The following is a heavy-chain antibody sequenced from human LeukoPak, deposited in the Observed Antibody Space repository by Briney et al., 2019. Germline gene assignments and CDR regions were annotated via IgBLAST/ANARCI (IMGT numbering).Heavy chain of an antibody. CDR2: IYYSGST. Sequence: SETLSLTCAVSGGSINSYYWTWIRQPPGKGLEWIGYIYYSGSTNYNPSLESRVTIAVDTSKNQFSLKLSSVTAADTAVYYCASFGRRDGYNPYYFDYWGQGSLVTVSS. D-gene: IGHD5-24*01. V-gene: IGHV4-59*08. J-gene: IGHJ4*02. CDR1: GGSINSYY. CDR3: ASFGRRDGYNPYYFDY.